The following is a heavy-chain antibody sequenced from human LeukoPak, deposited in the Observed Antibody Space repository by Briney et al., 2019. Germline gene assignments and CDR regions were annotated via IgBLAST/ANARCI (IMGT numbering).Heavy chain of an antibody. D-gene: IGHD4-23*01. CDR3: ARDLTTVVTKGAFDI. J-gene: IGHJ3*02. V-gene: IGHV4-39*07. CDR1: GGSISSSSYY. Sequence: PSETLSLTCTVSGGSISSSSYYWGWIRQPPGKGLEWIGSIYYSGSTYYNPSLKSRVTISVDTSKNQFSLKLSSVTAADTAVYYCARDLTTVVTKGAFDIWGQGTMVTVSS. CDR2: IYYSGST.